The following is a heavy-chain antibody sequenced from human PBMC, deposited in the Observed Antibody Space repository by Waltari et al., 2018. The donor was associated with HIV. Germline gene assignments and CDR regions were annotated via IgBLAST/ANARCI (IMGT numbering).Heavy chain of an antibody. CDR1: GFTFKTYS. D-gene: IGHD3-10*01. V-gene: IGHV3-23*01. Sequence: QLLQSGGDLVRPGGSLRLSCVASGFTFKTYSMTWVRQAPGKGREWVAEMRGSGKGIYYRDSVKGRFTISRDNSKNTLYLQMNSLRVEDTGVYYCAKDGGSYSGWLHPWGQGTLVTVSS. CDR3: AKDGGSYSGWLHP. CDR2: MRGSGKGI. J-gene: IGHJ5*02.